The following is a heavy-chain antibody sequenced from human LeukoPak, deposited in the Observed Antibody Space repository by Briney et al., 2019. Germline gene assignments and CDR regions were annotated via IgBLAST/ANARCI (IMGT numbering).Heavy chain of an antibody. J-gene: IGHJ4*02. V-gene: IGHV1-2*02. CDR2: INPNSGGT. D-gene: IGHD2-21*02. Sequence: ASVKVPCKASGYTFTGYYMHWVRQAPGQGLEWMGWINPNSGGTNYAQKFQGRVTMTRDTSISTAYMELSRLRSDDTAVYYCARDLLAYCGGDCYSDYWGQGTLVTVSS. CDR1: GYTFTGYY. CDR3: ARDLLAYCGGDCYSDY.